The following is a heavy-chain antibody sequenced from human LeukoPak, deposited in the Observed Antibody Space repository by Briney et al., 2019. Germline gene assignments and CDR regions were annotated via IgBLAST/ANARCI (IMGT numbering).Heavy chain of an antibody. V-gene: IGHV1-69*04. CDR2: IIPILGIA. Sequence: GASVKVSCKASGGTFSSYAISWVRQAPGQGLEWMGRIIPILGIANYAQKFQGRVTITADKSTSTAYMELSSLRFEDTAVYYCAITLDAAMDDLVDYWGQGTLVTVSS. J-gene: IGHJ4*02. CDR3: AITLDAAMDDLVDY. D-gene: IGHD5-18*01. CDR1: GGTFSSYA.